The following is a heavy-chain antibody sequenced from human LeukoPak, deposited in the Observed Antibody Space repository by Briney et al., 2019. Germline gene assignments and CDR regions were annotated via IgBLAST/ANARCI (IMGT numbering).Heavy chain of an antibody. CDR3: AREKAGGYFDY. V-gene: IGHV1-46*01. D-gene: IGHD3-10*01. J-gene: IGHJ4*02. CDR1: GYTCSIYF. Sequence: GASVKVSCKASGYTCSIYFIHWVRQAPGQGLEWMGMINTQNGDTNYAQKFRGRVTMTRDMSTSTVYMELNNLRSDDTAVYYCAREKAGGYFDYWGQGTLVTVSS. CDR2: INTQNGDT.